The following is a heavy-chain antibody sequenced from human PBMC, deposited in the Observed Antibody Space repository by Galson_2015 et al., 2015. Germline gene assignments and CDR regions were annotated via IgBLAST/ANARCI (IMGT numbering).Heavy chain of an antibody. Sequence: SLRLSCAASAFTFNTYGMHWVRQAPGKGLEWVALIWFDGSKKYYADSVKGRFTISRDNSKNTLYLQMSSLRADDTAVYYCARGDFLAFDLWGQGTVVTVSS. D-gene: IGHD2/OR15-2a*01. CDR3: ARGDFLAFDL. CDR1: AFTFNTYG. CDR2: IWFDGSKK. J-gene: IGHJ3*01. V-gene: IGHV3-33*01.